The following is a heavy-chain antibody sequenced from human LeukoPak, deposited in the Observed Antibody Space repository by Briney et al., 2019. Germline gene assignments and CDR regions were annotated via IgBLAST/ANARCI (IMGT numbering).Heavy chain of an antibody. V-gene: IGHV3-73*01. J-gene: IGHJ4*02. CDR2: IRSKANSYAT. CDR1: GFTFSGSA. D-gene: IGHD5-24*01. CDR3: TSLGGDGYNSGYFDS. Sequence: GGSLRLSCAASGFTFSGSAMHWVRQASGKELEWVGRIRSKANSYATAYAASVKGRFTISRDDSKNTAYLQTNSLKTEDTAVYYCTSLGGDGYNSGYFDSWGQGTLVTVSS.